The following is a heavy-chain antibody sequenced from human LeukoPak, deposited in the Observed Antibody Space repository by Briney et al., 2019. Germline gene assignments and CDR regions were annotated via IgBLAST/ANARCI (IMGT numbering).Heavy chain of an antibody. CDR3: ARNIYVWGSYRSADAFDI. V-gene: IGHV3-23*01. J-gene: IGHJ3*02. CDR1: GFTFSSYA. CDR2: ISGSGGST. D-gene: IGHD3-16*02. Sequence: GGSLRLSCAASGFTFSSYAMSWVRQAPGKGLEWVSAISGSGGSTYYADSVKGRFTISRDNSKNTLYLQMNSLRAEDTAVYYCARNIYVWGSYRSADAFDIWGQGTMVTVSS.